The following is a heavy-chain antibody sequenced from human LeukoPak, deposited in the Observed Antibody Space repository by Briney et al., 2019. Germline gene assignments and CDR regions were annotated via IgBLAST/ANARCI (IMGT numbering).Heavy chain of an antibody. Sequence: GGSLRLSCAASGFTFSSYEMNWVRQAPGKGLEWVSGISGRGASKYYADSVKGRFTISRDNSKNTLYLQMNSLRAEDTAVYYCAKGVVVAPDVTPFDYWGQGTLVTVSS. V-gene: IGHV3-23*01. D-gene: IGHD2-2*01. CDR2: ISGRGASK. J-gene: IGHJ4*02. CDR3: AKGVVVAPDVTPFDY. CDR1: GFTFSSYE.